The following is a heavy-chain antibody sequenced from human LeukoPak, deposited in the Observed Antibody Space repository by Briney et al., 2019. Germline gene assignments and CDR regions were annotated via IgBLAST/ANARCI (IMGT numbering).Heavy chain of an antibody. CDR2: IYTSGST. Sequence: SETLSLTCTVSGGSISSYYWSWIRQPAGKGLEWIGRIYTSGSTNYNPSLQSRVTMSVDKSKNQFSLKLSSVTAADTAVYYCARDPFSPRGFDPWGQGTLVTVSS. J-gene: IGHJ5*02. CDR1: GGSISSYY. D-gene: IGHD2/OR15-2a*01. V-gene: IGHV4-4*07. CDR3: ARDPFSPRGFDP.